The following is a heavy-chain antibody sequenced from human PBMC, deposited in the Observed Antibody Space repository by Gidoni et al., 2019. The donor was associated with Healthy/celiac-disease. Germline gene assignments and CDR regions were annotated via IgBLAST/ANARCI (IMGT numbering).Heavy chain of an antibody. CDR2: TYYRSKWYN. V-gene: IGHV6-1*01. CDR1: GDSVSSNSAA. J-gene: IGHJ4*02. D-gene: IGHD6-19*01. Sequence: QVQLQQSGPGLVKPSQTLSLTCAISGDSVSSNSAAWTWIRQSPSRGLEWLGRTYYRSKWYNDYAVSVKSRITINPDTSKNQFSLQLNSVTPEDTAVYYCARDNAGVIDSSGWYSYYFDYWGQGTLVTVSS. CDR3: ARDNAGVIDSSGWYSYYFDY.